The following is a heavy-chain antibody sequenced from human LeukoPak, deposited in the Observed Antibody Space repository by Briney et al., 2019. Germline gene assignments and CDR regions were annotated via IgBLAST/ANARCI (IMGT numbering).Heavy chain of an antibody. CDR1: GGSFSGYY. Sequence: SSETLSLTCAVYGGSFSGYYWSWIRQPPGKGLEWIGEINHSGSTNYNPSLKSRVTISVDTSKNQFSLKLSSVTAADTAVYYCASLTPAFSVYSSGWYGRDYWGQGTLVTVSS. D-gene: IGHD6-19*01. J-gene: IGHJ4*02. CDR2: INHSGST. V-gene: IGHV4-34*01. CDR3: ASLTPAFSVYSSGWYGRDY.